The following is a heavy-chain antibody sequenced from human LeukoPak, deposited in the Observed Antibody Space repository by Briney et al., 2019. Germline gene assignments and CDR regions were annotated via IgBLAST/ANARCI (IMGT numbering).Heavy chain of an antibody. D-gene: IGHD2-2*01. CDR1: GGTFSSYA. Sequence: SVKVSCKASGGTFSSYAISWVRQAPGQGLEWMGGIIPIFGTANYAQKFQGRVTITTDESTSTAYIELSSLRSEDTAVYYCARVRYCSSTSCYYFDYWGQGTLVTVSS. J-gene: IGHJ4*02. CDR2: IIPIFGTA. V-gene: IGHV1-69*05. CDR3: ARVRYCSSTSCYYFDY.